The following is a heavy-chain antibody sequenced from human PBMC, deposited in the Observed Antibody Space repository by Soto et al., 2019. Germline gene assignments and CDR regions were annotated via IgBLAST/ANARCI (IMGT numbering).Heavy chain of an antibody. J-gene: IGHJ5*01. Sequence: QVPLQESGPGLVRPSETLSLTCTVSGASLTGGSYYWSWVRQPPGKGLEWIAYIYRSGSTNYNPSPKSVATIPDVTSNNQFSLRLASVTPADTAMYYCARWKYSYADLPGDWFDSWGQGTLVTVSS. CDR3: ARWKYSYADLPGDWFDS. V-gene: IGHV4-61*01. CDR2: IYRSGST. D-gene: IGHD3-16*01. CDR1: GASLTGGSYY.